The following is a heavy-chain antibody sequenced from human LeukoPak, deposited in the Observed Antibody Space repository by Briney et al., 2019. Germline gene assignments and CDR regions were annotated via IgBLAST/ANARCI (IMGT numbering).Heavy chain of an antibody. CDR1: GFTFSSYA. Sequence: GGSLSLSCAASGFTFSSYAMNWVRQGQGQGLEWVSGISGSGGSTYYADSVKGRFTISRDNSKNTLYLQMNSLRAEDTAEYYCAKRGYNWNDAFDYRGQGTLVTVSS. V-gene: IGHV3-23*01. D-gene: IGHD1-1*01. CDR2: ISGSGGST. CDR3: AKRGYNWNDAFDY. J-gene: IGHJ4*02.